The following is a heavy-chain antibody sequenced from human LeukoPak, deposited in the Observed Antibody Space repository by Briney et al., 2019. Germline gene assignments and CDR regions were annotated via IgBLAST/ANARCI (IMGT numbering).Heavy chain of an antibody. J-gene: IGHJ4*02. CDR3: ARDFSYHISGSYSHFDF. Sequence: SETLSLTCTVSGSSISSGFYWGWIRQPPGKGLEWIGNLFHSGTTFSNPSLKSRLTMSLDTSKNQFSLKLTSVTSADTAVYYCARDFSYHISGSYSHFDFWGQGALVTVSS. CDR2: LFHSGTT. D-gene: IGHD3-10*01. CDR1: GSSISSGFY. V-gene: IGHV4-38-2*02.